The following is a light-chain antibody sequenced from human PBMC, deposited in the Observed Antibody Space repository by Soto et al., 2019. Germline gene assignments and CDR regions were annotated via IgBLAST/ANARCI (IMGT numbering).Light chain of an antibody. Sequence: QSVLTQPASVSGSPGQSITISCTGTSSDVGGYNYVSWYQQHPGKAPKLMIYDVSNRPSGVSNRFSGSKSGNTASLTISGLQAEDEADYYCSSYTSSSTLANYLFGTGPKVTVL. CDR1: SSDVGGYNY. CDR3: SSYTSSSTLANYL. CDR2: DVS. J-gene: IGLJ1*01. V-gene: IGLV2-14*01.